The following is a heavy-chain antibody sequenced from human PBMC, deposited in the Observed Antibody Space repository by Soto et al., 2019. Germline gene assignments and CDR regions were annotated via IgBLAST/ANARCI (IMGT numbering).Heavy chain of an antibody. J-gene: IGHJ2*01. Sequence: EVQLVESGGGLVQPGGSLRLSCAVSGFIFSDHFMDWVRQTPGRGLVWVARVKTKRYSYATQYAASVQGRFTVSRDDSENSFYLQMNSLTTEDTATYYCASPELTGSARDRYFDFWGRGTLVTVSS. D-gene: IGHD7-27*01. CDR1: GFIFSDHF. CDR3: ASPELTGSARDRYFDF. V-gene: IGHV3-72*01. CDR2: VKTKRYSYAT.